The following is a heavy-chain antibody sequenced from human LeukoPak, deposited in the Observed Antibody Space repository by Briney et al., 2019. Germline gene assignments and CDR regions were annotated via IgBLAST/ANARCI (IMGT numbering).Heavy chain of an antibody. CDR1: GFTFSGYY. Sequence: PAGSLSLTCAVSGFTFSGYYWSWVRQAPGKGLEWVSGINWNGGSTGYAGSVKGRFTISRDNANNSLYLQMNSLRAEDTALYYCARGGGDYDSSGCYCSFDLWCQGTMVTVSS. V-gene: IGHV3-20*04. CDR3: ARGGGDYDSSGCYCSFDL. D-gene: IGHD3-22*01. CDR2: INWNGGST. J-gene: IGHJ3*01.